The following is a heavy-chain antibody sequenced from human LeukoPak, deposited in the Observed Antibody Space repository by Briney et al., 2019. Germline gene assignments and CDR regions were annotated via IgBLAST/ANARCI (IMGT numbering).Heavy chain of an antibody. V-gene: IGHV3-53*01. J-gene: IGHJ4*02. CDR3: AKDLNGEQWLCN. CDR2: IYSGGST. D-gene: IGHD6-19*01. Sequence: GGSLRLSCAASGFTFSNAWMSWVRQAPGKGLEWVSVIYSGGSTYYADSVKGRFTISRDNSKNTLYLQMNSLRAEDTAVYYCAKDLNGEQWLCNWGQGTLVTASS. CDR1: GFTFSNAW.